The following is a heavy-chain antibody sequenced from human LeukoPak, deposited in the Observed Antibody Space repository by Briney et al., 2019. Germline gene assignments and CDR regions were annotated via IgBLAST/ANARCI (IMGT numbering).Heavy chain of an antibody. CDR3: ARDEHCSSTSCYAH. D-gene: IGHD2-2*01. J-gene: IGHJ4*02. CDR2: ISSRSSNI. V-gene: IGHV3-21*01. CDR1: GFTFSGYN. Sequence: GGSLRLSCVASGFTFSGYNMNWVRQAPGKGLEWVSSISSRSSNIYYADSVKGRFTISTDNAKSSLYLQLNSLRAEDTAVYYCARDEHCSSTSCYAHWGQGTLVTVSS.